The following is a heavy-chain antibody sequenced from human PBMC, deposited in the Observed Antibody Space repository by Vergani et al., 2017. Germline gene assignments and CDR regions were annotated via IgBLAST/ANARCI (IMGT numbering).Heavy chain of an antibody. CDR1: GYTFTSYD. CDR2: MNPNSGNT. V-gene: IGHV1-8*01. D-gene: IGHD6-6*01. Sequence: QVQLVQSGAEVKKPGASVKVSCKASGYTFTSYDINWVRQATGQGLEWMGWMNPNSGNTGYAQKFQGRVTMTRNTSISTAYMELSSLRSEDTAVYYCARAAAARPRRLVXMDVWGKGTTVTVSS. CDR3: ARAAAARPRRLVXMDV. J-gene: IGHJ6*03.